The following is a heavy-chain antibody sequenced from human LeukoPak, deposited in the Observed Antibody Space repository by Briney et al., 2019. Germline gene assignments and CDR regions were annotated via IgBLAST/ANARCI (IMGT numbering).Heavy chain of an antibody. Sequence: GGSLRLSCAASGFTFDDYGMSWVRQAPGKGLEWVSYISSSGSTIYYADSVKGRFTISRDNAKNSLYLQMNSLRAEDTAVYYCARGPNYYGSGSYYYWGQGTLVTVSS. J-gene: IGHJ4*02. V-gene: IGHV3-48*03. CDR3: ARGPNYYGSGSYYY. CDR1: GFTFDDYG. D-gene: IGHD3-10*01. CDR2: ISSSGSTI.